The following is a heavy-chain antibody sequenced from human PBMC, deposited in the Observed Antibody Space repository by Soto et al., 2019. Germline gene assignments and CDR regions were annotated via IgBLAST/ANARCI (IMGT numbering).Heavy chain of an antibody. CDR1: GFTFSSSG. V-gene: IGHV3-30*18. J-gene: IGHJ6*02. CDR2: ISYDGSNK. D-gene: IGHD3-3*01. Sequence: GGSLRLSCAASGFTFSSSGIHWVRQAPGKGLEWVAVISYDGSNKFYIDSVQGRFTVSRDNSKNTLYLQMSSMRAEDTAVYYCAKDRQADFWKLPSPMDVWGQGATVTISS. CDR3: AKDRQADFWKLPSPMDV.